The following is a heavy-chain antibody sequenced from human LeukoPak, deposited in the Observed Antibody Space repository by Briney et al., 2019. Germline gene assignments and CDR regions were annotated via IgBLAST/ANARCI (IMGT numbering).Heavy chain of an antibody. Sequence: PGGSLRLSCAASGFTFSSYGMSWVRQAPGKGLEWVSAISGSGGSTYYADSVKGRFTISRDNSKNTLYLQMNSLRAEDTAVYYCARDLREGSYGDYSHHDYWGQGTLVTVSS. J-gene: IGHJ4*02. CDR1: GFTFSSYG. D-gene: IGHD4-17*01. V-gene: IGHV3-23*01. CDR2: ISGSGGST. CDR3: ARDLREGSYGDYSHHDY.